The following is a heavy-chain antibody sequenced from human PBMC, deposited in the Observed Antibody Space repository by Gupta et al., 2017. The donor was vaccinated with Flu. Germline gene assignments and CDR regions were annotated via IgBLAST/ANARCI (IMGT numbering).Heavy chain of an antibody. D-gene: IGHD5-18*01. CDR3: ARDEDYGYRGGARPSIDY. J-gene: IGHJ4*03. CDR2: ISSGGDYI. V-gene: IGHV3-21*04. Sequence: MNWVRQAPGKGLEWVSFISSGGDYIYYEDSGKVRCAISRDNAKKSVYRQTSSLRDEEMDIYCCARDEDYGYRGGARPSIDYWCQVGLVTVSA.